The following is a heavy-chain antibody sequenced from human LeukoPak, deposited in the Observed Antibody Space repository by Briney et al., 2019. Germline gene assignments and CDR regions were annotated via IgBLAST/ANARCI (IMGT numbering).Heavy chain of an antibody. CDR2: ISYDGSNK. CDR1: GFTFSSYG. Sequence: PGGSLRLSCAASGFTFSSYGMHWVRQAPGKGLEWVAVISYDGSNKYYADSVKGRFTISRDNSKNTLYLQMNSLRAEDTAVYYCAKVSGPMLGYFDYWGQGTLVTVSS. V-gene: IGHV3-30*18. D-gene: IGHD1-26*01. J-gene: IGHJ4*02. CDR3: AKVSGPMLGYFDY.